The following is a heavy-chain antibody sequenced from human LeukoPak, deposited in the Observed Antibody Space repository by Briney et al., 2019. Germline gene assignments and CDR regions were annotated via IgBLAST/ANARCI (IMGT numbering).Heavy chain of an antibody. V-gene: IGHV3-74*03. CDR1: VFTFRNHW. Sequence: LAGGSLRLSCAASVFTFRNHWMHCVRQTPGKGLVGGSRISSDGSRTTYADSVKGRFTISRDNAKNTLYLQMNNLRAEDTAMYYCARDQRVTGRPDIDYWGQGTLVIVSS. D-gene: IGHD6-6*01. J-gene: IGHJ4*02. CDR2: ISSDGSRT. CDR3: ARDQRVTGRPDIDY.